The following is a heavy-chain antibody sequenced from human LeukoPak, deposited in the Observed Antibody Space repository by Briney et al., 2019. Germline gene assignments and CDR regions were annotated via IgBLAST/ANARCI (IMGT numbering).Heavy chain of an antibody. CDR1: GFTFSSYA. V-gene: IGHV3-23*01. J-gene: IGHJ4*02. CDR3: AKPPADFWSGYPIDH. D-gene: IGHD3-3*01. Sequence: PGGSLRLPCAASGFTFSSYAMSWVRQAPGKGLEWVSAISGSGGSTYYADSVQGRFTISRDNSKNTLYLQMNSLRAEDTAVYYCAKPPADFWSGYPIDHWGQGTLVTVSS. CDR2: ISGSGGST.